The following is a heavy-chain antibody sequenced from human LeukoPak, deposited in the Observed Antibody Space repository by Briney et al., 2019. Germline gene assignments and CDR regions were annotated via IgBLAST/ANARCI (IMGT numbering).Heavy chain of an antibody. CDR3: TADATVSDNTIFGVASDY. V-gene: IGHV3-21*01. Sequence: PGGSLRLSCAASGFTFNSSWMNWVRQAPGKGLEWVSFISSSSSYIYYADSVKGRFTISRDNAKNSLYLQMNSLRADDTAVYYLTADATVSDNTIFGVASDYWGQGTLVTVSS. CDR2: ISSSSSYI. D-gene: IGHD3-3*01. J-gene: IGHJ4*02. CDR1: GFTFNSSW.